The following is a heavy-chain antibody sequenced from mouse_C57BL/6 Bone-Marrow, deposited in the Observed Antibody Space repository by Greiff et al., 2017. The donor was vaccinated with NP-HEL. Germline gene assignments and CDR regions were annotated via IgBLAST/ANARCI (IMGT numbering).Heavy chain of an antibody. V-gene: IGHV1-62-2*01. J-gene: IGHJ2*01. CDR2: FYPGSGSI. CDR1: GYTFTEYT. CDR3: ARHESVYYGSSYYFDY. Sequence: QVQLKESGAELVKPGASVKLSCKASGYTFTEYTIHWVKQRPGQGLEWIGWFYPGSGSIKYNEKFKDKATLTADKSSSTVYMELSRLTSEDSAVYFCARHESVYYGSSYYFDYWGQGTTLTVSS. D-gene: IGHD1-1*01.